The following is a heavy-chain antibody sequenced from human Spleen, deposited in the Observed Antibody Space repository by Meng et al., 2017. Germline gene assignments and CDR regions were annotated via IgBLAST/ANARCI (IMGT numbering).Heavy chain of an antibody. J-gene: IGHJ4*02. V-gene: IGHV4-39*07. Sequence: ESLKISCTVSGGSISSSSYYWGWIRQPPGKGLEWIGSIYYSGSTYYNPSLKSRVTISVDTSKNQFSLKLSSVTAADTAVYYCARVSKLLWFGDWGQGTLVTVSS. CDR3: ARVSKLLWFGD. D-gene: IGHD3-10*01. CDR2: IYYSGST. CDR1: GGSISSSSYY.